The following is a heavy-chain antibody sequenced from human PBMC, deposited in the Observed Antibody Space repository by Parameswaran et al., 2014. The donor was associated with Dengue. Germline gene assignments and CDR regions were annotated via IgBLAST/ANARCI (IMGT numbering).Heavy chain of an antibody. Sequence: WIRQPPGKGLEWVSIISGGGGTTLYADSVKGRFTISRDNSKNTLYLQMNSLRAEDTAVYYCAKDRNFDWFFEYWGQGTQVTVSS. CDR2: ISGGGGTT. J-gene: IGHJ4*02. V-gene: IGHV3-23*01. CDR3: AKDRNFDWFFEY. D-gene: IGHD3-9*01.